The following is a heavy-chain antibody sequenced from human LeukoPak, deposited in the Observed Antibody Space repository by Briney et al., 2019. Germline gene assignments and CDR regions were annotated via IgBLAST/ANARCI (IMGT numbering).Heavy chain of an antibody. V-gene: IGHV4-61*02. CDR3: AATGYSSSWSPIDY. J-gene: IGHJ4*02. CDR1: GGSISSSSYY. Sequence: SETLSLTCTVSGGSISSSSYYWSWIRQPAGKGLEWIGRIYTSGSTNYNPSLKSRVTISVDTSNNQFSLKLSSVTAAATAVYYCAATGYSSSWSPIDYWGQGTLVTVSS. CDR2: IYTSGST. D-gene: IGHD6-13*01.